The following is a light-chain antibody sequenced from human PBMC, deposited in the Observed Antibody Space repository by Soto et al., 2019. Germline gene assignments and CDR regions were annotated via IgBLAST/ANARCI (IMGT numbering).Light chain of an antibody. CDR3: QHLNSYPSLT. Sequence: DIQLTQSPSFLSASVGDRVTITCRASQGISSYLAWYQQKPGRAPKLLIYGAFILHSGVPSRFSGSGSGTEFTHTISRLQPEDFATYYCQHLNSYPSLTFGGGTKVEIK. CDR1: QGISSY. CDR2: GAF. V-gene: IGKV1-9*01. J-gene: IGKJ4*01.